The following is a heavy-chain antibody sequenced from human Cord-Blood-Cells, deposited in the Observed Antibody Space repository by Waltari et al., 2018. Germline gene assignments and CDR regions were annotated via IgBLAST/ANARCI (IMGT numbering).Heavy chain of an antibody. V-gene: IGHV4-34*01. CDR3: ARGLQLLWFGEFDY. D-gene: IGHD3-10*01. CDR2: INHSGST. J-gene: IGHJ4*02. CDR1: GGSSSGYY. Sequence: QVQLQQWGAGLFKPSETLSLTCPVYGGSSSGYYSSWTRQPPGKGLEWIGEINHSGSTNYNPSLKSRVTISVDTSKNQFSLKLSSVTAADTAVYYCARGLQLLWFGEFDYWGQGTLVTVSS.